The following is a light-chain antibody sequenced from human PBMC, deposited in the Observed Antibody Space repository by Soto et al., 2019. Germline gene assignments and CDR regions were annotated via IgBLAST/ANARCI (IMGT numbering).Light chain of an antibody. V-gene: IGKV3-20*01. CDR1: QSVSSTY. J-gene: IGKJ1*01. CDR3: QQYATSPET. Sequence: EIVLTQSPGTLSLSPGERVTLSCRASQSVSSTYLAWYQQKPGQAPSLLIYGASSRATGIPDRFSGSGSGTDFTLTISRLEPEDFAVYYCQQYATSPETFGQGTK. CDR2: GAS.